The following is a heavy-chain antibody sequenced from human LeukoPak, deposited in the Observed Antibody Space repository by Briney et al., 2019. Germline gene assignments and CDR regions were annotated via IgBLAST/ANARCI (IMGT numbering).Heavy chain of an antibody. V-gene: IGHV1-69*06. D-gene: IGHD3-10*01. CDR3: ARDYRVRGVIINIY. Sequence: SVKVSCKASGYTFTSYGISWVRQAPGQGLEWMGGIIPIFGTANYAQKFQGRVTITADKSTSTAYMELSSLRSEDTAVYYCARDYRVRGVIINIYWGQGTLVTVSS. CDR2: IIPIFGTA. J-gene: IGHJ4*02. CDR1: GYTFTSYG.